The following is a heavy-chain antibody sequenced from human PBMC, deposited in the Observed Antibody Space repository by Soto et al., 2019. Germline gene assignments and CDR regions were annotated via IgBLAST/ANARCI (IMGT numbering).Heavy chain of an antibody. CDR1: GVTFSSYA. CDR2: IIPIFGTA. D-gene: IGHD2-15*01. Sequence: QVQLVQSGAEVKKPGSSVNVSCKASGVTFSSYAISWVRQAPGQGLEWIGGIIPIFGTANYAQKFQGRVTITADKSTSTAYMELSSLRSEDTAVYYWARRGYCSGGSCYGWFDPWGQGTLVTGSS. V-gene: IGHV1-69*06. J-gene: IGHJ5*02. CDR3: ARRGYCSGGSCYGWFDP.